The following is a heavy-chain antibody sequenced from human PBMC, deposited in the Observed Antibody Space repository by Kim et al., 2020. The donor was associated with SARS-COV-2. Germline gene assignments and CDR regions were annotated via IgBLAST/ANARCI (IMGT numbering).Heavy chain of an antibody. D-gene: IGHD2-2*01. CDR1: GGSFSGYY. CDR2: INHSGST. Sequence: SETLSLTCAVYGGSFSGYYWSWIRQPPGKGLEWIGEINHSGSTNYNPSLKSRGTISVDTSKNQFSLKLSSVTAADTAVYYCARGPYCSSTSCYRTWGVFDYWGQGTLVTVSS. V-gene: IGHV4-34*01. CDR3: ARGPYCSSTSCYRTWGVFDY. J-gene: IGHJ4*02.